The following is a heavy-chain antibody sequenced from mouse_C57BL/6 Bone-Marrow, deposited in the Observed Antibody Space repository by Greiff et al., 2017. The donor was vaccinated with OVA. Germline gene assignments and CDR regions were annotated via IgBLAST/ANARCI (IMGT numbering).Heavy chain of an antibody. CDR1: GYSITSGYD. CDR3: ARELRFYYFDY. Sequence: EVMLVESGPRMVKPSQSLSLTCTVTGYSITSGYDWHWIRHFPGNKLEWMGYISYSGSTNYNPSLKSRISITHDTSKNHFFLKLNSVTTEDTATYYCARELRFYYFDYWGQGTTLTVSS. D-gene: IGHD1-1*01. CDR2: ISYSGST. V-gene: IGHV3-1*01. J-gene: IGHJ2*01.